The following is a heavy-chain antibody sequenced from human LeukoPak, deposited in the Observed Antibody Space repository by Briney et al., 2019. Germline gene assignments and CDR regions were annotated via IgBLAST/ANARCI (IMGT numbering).Heavy chain of an antibody. CDR3: ARSIVGAVSDI. J-gene: IGHJ3*02. V-gene: IGHV5-51*01. CDR1: GYSFTSYW. D-gene: IGHD1-26*01. Sequence: GESLQISFKGSGYSFTSYWIGWVRQMPGKGLEGMGIIYPGDSDTRYSPSFQGQVTISADKSISTAYLQWSSLKASDTAMYYCARSIVGAVSDIWGQGTMVTVSS. CDR2: IYPGDSDT.